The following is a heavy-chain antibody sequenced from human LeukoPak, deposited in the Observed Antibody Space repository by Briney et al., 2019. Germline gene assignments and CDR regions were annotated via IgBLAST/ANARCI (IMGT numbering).Heavy chain of an antibody. J-gene: IGHJ4*02. Sequence: GGSLRLSCAASGFSFSDYYMSWIRQAPEKGLEWISYISSSGNTIYYADSVKGRFTISRDNAKNSLYLQVNSLRAEDTAVYYCARDEHGDGSSKVADYWGQGTLVTVSS. D-gene: IGHD5-12*01. V-gene: IGHV3-11*01. CDR3: ARDEHGDGSSKVADY. CDR2: ISSSGNTI. CDR1: GFSFSDYY.